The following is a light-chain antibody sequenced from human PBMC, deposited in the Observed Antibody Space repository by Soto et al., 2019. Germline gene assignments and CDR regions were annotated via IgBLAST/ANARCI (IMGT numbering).Light chain of an antibody. CDR3: QQTYATPIT. CDR2: GAS. V-gene: IGKV1-39*01. J-gene: IGKJ5*01. CDR1: HPISNY. Sequence: DIPMTQSPSSLSASVGDRVTITCRASHPISNYLNWYQHRPGKAPKLLIYGASTLQSGVPSRFSGSESGTDFTITITSLQPEDCATYYCQQTYATPITFGQGTRLEIK.